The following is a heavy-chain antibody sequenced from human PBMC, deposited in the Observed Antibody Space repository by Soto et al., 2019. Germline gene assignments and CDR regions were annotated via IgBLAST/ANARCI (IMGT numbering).Heavy chain of an antibody. V-gene: IGHV3-23*01. J-gene: IGHJ6*02. CDR2: ISGSGGST. CDR3: AKGERAAVSYGMDV. CDR1: GFTFSSYA. D-gene: IGHD6-13*01. Sequence: EVQRLESGGGLVQPGGSLRLSCAASGFTFSSYAMSWVRQAPGKGLEWVSTISGSGGSTYYADSVKGRFTISRDNSKNTLFLQMNSLRVEDTAIYYCAKGERAAVSYGMDVWGQGTTVTVSS.